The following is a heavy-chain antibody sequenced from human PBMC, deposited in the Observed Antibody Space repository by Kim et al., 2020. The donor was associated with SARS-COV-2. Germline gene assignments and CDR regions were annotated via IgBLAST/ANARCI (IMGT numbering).Heavy chain of an antibody. J-gene: IGHJ2*01. V-gene: IGHV3-23*01. CDR3: ANQRYSSFYWYFDL. CDR1: GFTFSSYA. Sequence: GGSLRLSCAASGFTFSSYAMSWVRQAPGKGLEWVSAISGSGGSTYYADSVKGRFTISRDNSKNTLYLQMNSLRAEDTAVYYCANQRYSSFYWYFDLWGRGTLVTVSS. D-gene: IGHD6-19*01. CDR2: ISGSGGST.